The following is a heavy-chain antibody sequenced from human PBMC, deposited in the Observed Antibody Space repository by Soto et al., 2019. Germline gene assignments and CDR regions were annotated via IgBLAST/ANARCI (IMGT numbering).Heavy chain of an antibody. Sequence: SQALSDTAVNPGDSFSRNSAACNWIRQSPWRRLEWLRRTVYRSKWYNDYAVSVKSRIAINPDTTKNQFSMQLESVTPENTAVYYWATVLSGSCCDYFDIWGQGTMVTVSS. CDR2: TVYRSKWYN. V-gene: IGHV6-1*01. D-gene: IGHD6-19*01. J-gene: IGHJ3*02. CDR1: GDSFSRNSAA. CDR3: ATVLSGSCCDYFDI.